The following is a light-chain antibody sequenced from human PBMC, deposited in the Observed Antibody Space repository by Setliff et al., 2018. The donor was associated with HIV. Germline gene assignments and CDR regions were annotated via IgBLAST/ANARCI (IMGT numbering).Light chain of an antibody. CDR3: AAWDDSLNGYV. J-gene: IGLJ1*01. Sequence: QSVLTQPASVSGSPGQSITISCNGTSTDIGGYNFVSWYQQYPGKAPKLIIYDVTRRPSGVSDRFSASKSGNTASLAISGLQSEDEADYYCAAWDDSLNGYVFGTGTKSPS. CDR1: STDIGGYNF. V-gene: IGLV2-14*03. CDR2: DVT.